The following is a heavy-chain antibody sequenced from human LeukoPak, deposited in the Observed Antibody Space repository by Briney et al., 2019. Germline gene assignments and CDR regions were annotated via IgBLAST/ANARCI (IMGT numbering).Heavy chain of an antibody. Sequence: ASVKVSCKASGYTFTSYYMHWVRQAPGQGLEWMGIINPSGGSTSYAQKFQGRVTMTRDTSTSTVYMELSSLRSEDTAVYYCASSVAATGYYHYWGQGTLVTVSS. D-gene: IGHD3-9*01. CDR1: GYTFTSYY. CDR2: INPSGGST. CDR3: ASSVAATGYYHY. V-gene: IGHV1-46*01. J-gene: IGHJ4*02.